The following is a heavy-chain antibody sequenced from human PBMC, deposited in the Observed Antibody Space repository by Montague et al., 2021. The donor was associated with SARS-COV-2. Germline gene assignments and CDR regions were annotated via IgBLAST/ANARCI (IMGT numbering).Heavy chain of an antibody. Sequence: SETLSLTCAVYGGSFSGYYWSWIRQPPGKGLEWIGEINHSGSINXXPSLKSRVTISVDTSKNQFSLKLSSVTAADTAVYYCVRDGGLRFSGGAMDVWGQGTTVTASS. J-gene: IGHJ6*02. V-gene: IGHV4-34*01. CDR1: GGSFSGYY. CDR3: VRDGGLRFSGGAMDV. CDR2: INHSGSI. D-gene: IGHD3-3*01.